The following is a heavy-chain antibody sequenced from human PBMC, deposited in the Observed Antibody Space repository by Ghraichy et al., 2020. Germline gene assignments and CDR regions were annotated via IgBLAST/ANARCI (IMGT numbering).Heavy chain of an antibody. J-gene: IGHJ6*02. CDR2: ISSSSSTI. CDR3: AREAAGGLNYDSSGYYLYYYGMDV. Sequence: LSLTCAASGFTFSSYSMNWVRQAPGKGLEWVSYISSSSSTIYYADSVKGRFTISRDNAKNSLYLQMNSLRAEDTAVYYCAREAAGGLNYDSSGYYLYYYGMDVWGQGTTVTVSS. CDR1: GFTFSSYS. D-gene: IGHD3-22*01. V-gene: IGHV3-48*01.